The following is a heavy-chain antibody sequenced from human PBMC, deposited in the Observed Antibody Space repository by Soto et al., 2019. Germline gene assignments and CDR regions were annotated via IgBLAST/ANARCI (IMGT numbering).Heavy chain of an antibody. J-gene: IGHJ6*02. D-gene: IGHD3-16*01. CDR1: GYTFTGYY. Sequence: QVQLVQSGAEVKKPGASVKVSCKASGYTFTGYYMHWVRQAPGQGLEWMGWINPNSGGTNYAQKFQGRVTMTRDTSISTAYMELSRLRSDDTALYYCARALKPSFGYYGMDVWGQGTTVTVSS. V-gene: IGHV1-2*02. CDR2: INPNSGGT. CDR3: ARALKPSFGYYGMDV.